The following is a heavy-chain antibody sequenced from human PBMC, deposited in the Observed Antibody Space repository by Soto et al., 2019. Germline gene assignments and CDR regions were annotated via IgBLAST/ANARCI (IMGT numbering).Heavy chain of an antibody. D-gene: IGHD4-4*01. Sequence: QVQLQESGPGLVKPSQTLSLTCTVSGGSISSGDYYWSCIRQPPGKGLEWIGYIYYSGSTYYNPSLKSRVTIAVDTSKNQFSLKLSSVTAADTAVYYGARDAVTTDYYYGMDVWGQGTTVTVSS. CDR2: IYYSGST. V-gene: IGHV4-30-4*01. CDR3: ARDAVTTDYYYGMDV. CDR1: GGSISSGDYY. J-gene: IGHJ6*02.